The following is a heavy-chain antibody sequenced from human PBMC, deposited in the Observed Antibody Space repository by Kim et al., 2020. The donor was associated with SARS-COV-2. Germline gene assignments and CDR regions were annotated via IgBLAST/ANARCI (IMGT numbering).Heavy chain of an antibody. Sequence: GGSLRLSCAASGFTFDDYAMHWVRQAPGKGLEWVSGISWNSGSIGYADSVKGRFTISRDNAKNSLYLQMNSLRAEDTALYYCAKDLRSFIVATEFDYWGQGTLVTVSS. V-gene: IGHV3-9*01. CDR2: ISWNSGSI. D-gene: IGHD5-12*01. CDR1: GFTFDDYA. CDR3: AKDLRSFIVATEFDY. J-gene: IGHJ4*02.